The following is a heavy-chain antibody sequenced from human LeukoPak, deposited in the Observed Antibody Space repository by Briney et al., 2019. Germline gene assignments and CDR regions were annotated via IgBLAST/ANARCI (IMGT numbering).Heavy chain of an antibody. J-gene: IGHJ5*02. Sequence: SETLSLTCTVSGGSISSGSYYWSWIRQPAGKGLEWIGHIYHRGSAHYNPSLMSRVIISVDTSKNQFSLKLSSVTAADTAVYFCAKKVGITDGQNWFDPWGQGTLVTVSS. V-gene: IGHV4-61*09. CDR1: GGSISSGSYY. CDR3: AKKVGITDGQNWFDP. CDR2: IYHRGSA. D-gene: IGHD1-26*01.